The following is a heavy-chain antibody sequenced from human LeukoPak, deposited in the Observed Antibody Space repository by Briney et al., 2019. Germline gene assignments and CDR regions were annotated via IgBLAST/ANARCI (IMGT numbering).Heavy chain of an antibody. Sequence: PGGSLRLSCAASGFTVSGNYMSWVRQAPGKGLEWVSFIYSSGSTSYADSVKGRFTISKDNAKNTVYLQMNSLRAEDTAVYYCVSFYETYWGRGTLVTVSS. CDR1: GFTVSGNY. CDR3: VSFYETY. CDR2: IYSSGST. J-gene: IGHJ4*02. D-gene: IGHD2/OR15-2a*01. V-gene: IGHV3-53*01.